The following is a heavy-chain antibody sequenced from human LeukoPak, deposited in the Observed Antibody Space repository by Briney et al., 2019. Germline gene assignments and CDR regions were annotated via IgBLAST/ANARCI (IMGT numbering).Heavy chain of an antibody. CDR1: GFTFSSYA. D-gene: IGHD3-3*01. CDR3: AKDTTIFGVVIIQYYFDY. V-gene: IGHV3-23*01. CDR2: ISGSGGST. J-gene: IGHJ4*02. Sequence: QPGGSLRLSCAASGFTFSSYAMSWVRQAPGKGLEWVSAISGSGGSTYYADSVKGRFTISRDNSKNTLYLQMNSLRAEDTAVYYCAKDTTIFGVVIIQYYFDYWGQGTLVTVSS.